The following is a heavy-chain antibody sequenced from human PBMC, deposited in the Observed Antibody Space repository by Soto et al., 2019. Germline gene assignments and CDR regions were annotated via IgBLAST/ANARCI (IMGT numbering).Heavy chain of an antibody. D-gene: IGHD3-22*01. J-gene: IGHJ3*02. V-gene: IGHV3-48*03. CDR3: ARDRKDYDSSGYYLDAFDI. Sequence: ESGGGLVQPGGSLRLSCAASGFTFSSYEMNWVRQAPGKGLEWVSYISSSGSTIYYADSVKGRFTISRDNAKNSLYLQMNSLRAEDTAVYYCARDRKDYDSSGYYLDAFDIWGQGTMVTVSS. CDR1: GFTFSSYE. CDR2: ISSSGSTI.